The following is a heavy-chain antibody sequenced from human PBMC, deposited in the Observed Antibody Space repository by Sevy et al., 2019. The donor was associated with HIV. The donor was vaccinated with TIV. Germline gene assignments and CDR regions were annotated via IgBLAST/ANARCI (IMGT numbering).Heavy chain of an antibody. J-gene: IGHJ4*02. D-gene: IGHD5-18*01. Sequence: GGSLRLSCAASGFTYSSNAMHWVRQAPGKGLEWVAVISYDGSNKYYADSVKGRFTISRDNSKNTLYLQMNSLRAEDTAVYYCARDSQDTAMVNYFDYWGQGTLVTVSS. CDR1: GFTYSSNA. CDR3: ARDSQDTAMVNYFDY. V-gene: IGHV3-30-3*01. CDR2: ISYDGSNK.